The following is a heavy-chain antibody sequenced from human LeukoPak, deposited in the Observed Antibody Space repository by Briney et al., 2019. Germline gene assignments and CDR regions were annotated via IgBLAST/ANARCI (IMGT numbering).Heavy chain of an antibody. Sequence: PGGSLRLSCAASGFTFDDYGMTWVRQAPGKGLEWVSSINWNGGNTGYADSVKGRFTISRDNAQNSLYLQMDSLRAEDTALYYCARVASNYDFDYWGQGTLVSVSS. CDR2: INWNGGNT. J-gene: IGHJ4*02. CDR3: ARVASNYDFDY. V-gene: IGHV3-20*04. CDR1: GFTFDDYG. D-gene: IGHD4-11*01.